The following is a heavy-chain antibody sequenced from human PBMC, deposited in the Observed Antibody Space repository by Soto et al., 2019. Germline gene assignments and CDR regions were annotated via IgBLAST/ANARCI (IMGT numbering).Heavy chain of an antibody. V-gene: IGHV3-23*01. D-gene: IGHD3-3*01. CDR3: AKDHISKGAAFWSGYADY. CDR1: GFTFSSYA. CDR2: ISGSGGST. Sequence: GGSLRLSCAASGFTFSSYAMSWVRQAPGKGLEWVSAISGSGGSTYYADSVKGRFTISRDNSKNTLYLQMNSLRAEDTAVYYCAKDHISKGAAFWSGYADYWGQGTLVTVSS. J-gene: IGHJ4*02.